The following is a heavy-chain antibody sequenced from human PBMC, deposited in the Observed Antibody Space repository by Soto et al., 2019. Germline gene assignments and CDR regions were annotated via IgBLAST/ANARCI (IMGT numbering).Heavy chain of an antibody. CDR2: ISSSSSTI. V-gene: IGHV3-48*01. CDR3: AFGEESRCYSYGMDV. D-gene: IGHD3-10*01. Sequence: EVQLVESGGGLVQRGGSLRLSCAASGLTFSSYSMNWVRQAPGKGLEWVSYISSSSSTIYYADSVKGRFTISRDNAKNSLDLPMNSLRAEDTAVYYCAFGEESRCYSYGMDVWGQGTTVTVSS. J-gene: IGHJ6*02. CDR1: GLTFSSYS.